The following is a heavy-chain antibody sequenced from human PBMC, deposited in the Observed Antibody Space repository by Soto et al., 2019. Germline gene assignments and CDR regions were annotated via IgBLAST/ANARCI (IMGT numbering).Heavy chain of an antibody. V-gene: IGHV3-23*01. CDR1: GFIFENFG. J-gene: IGHJ6*02. CDR2: ISGSGFKK. D-gene: IGHD7-27*01. CDR3: AKSLTASNFRLDV. Sequence: PGGSLRLSCAASGFIFENFGMSWVRQAPGKGLEWISSISGSGFKKYYADSVKGRFTISRDNSESTVYLELNNLSAEDTAVYYCAKSLTASNFRLDVWGHGTRVTVSS.